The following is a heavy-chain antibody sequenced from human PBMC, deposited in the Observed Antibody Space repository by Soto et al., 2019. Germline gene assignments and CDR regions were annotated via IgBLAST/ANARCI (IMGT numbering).Heavy chain of an antibody. CDR3: AKAFPPITIFGVVISVPFDY. CDR2: ISGSGGST. D-gene: IGHD3-3*01. V-gene: IGHV3-23*01. CDR1: GFTFSSYA. J-gene: IGHJ4*02. Sequence: EVQLLESGGGLVQPGGSLRLSCAASGFTFSSYAMSWVRQAPGKGLEWVSAISGSGGSTYYADSVKGRFTISRDNSKNTLYLQMNSLRAEDTAVYYCAKAFPPITIFGVVISVPFDYWGQGTLVTVSS.